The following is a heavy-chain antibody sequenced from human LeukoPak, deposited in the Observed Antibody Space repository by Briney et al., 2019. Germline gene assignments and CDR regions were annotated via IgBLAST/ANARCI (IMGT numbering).Heavy chain of an antibody. CDR2: ISGSGGST. CDR3: AKAIHAGPEDY. CDR1: GFTFSSYG. Sequence: PGRSLRLSCAASGFTFSSYGMHWVRQAPGKGLEWVSAISGSGGSTYYADSVKGRFTISRDNSKNTLYLQMNSLRAEDTAVYYCAKAIHAGPEDYWGQGTLVTASS. J-gene: IGHJ4*02. V-gene: IGHV3-23*01.